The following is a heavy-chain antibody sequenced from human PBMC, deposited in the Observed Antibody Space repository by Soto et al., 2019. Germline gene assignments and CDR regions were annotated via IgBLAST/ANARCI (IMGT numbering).Heavy chain of an antibody. J-gene: IGHJ5*02. Sequence: PGESLKISCKGSGYTFTKYWIGWVRQMPGKGLEWMGIIYPDDSETRYSPSFQGQVTMSADKSISTAYLQWSSLRASDTAMYYCARHSGRLGDWFDPWGQGTLVTVSS. V-gene: IGHV5-51*01. CDR1: GYTFTKYW. CDR3: ARHSGRLGDWFDP. D-gene: IGHD3-10*01. CDR2: IYPDDSET.